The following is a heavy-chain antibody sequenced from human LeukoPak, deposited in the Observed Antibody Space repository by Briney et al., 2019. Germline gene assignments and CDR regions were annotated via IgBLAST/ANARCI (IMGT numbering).Heavy chain of an antibody. J-gene: IGHJ4*02. D-gene: IGHD2-8*01. CDR2: IYSSGTT. Sequence: SETLSLTCTVSGGSISSSTYSWGWVRQPPGKGLEWIGTIYSSGTTYYNPSLKSRVTISADTSKNQFSLKLSSVTAADTAVYHCSRLCGATNGVCYRWGFDYWGQGTLVTVSS. V-gene: IGHV4-39*01. CDR1: GGSISSSTYS. CDR3: SRLCGATNGVCYRWGFDY.